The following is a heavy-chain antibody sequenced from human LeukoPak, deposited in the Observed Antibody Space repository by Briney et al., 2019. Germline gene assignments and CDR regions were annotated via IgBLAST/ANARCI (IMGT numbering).Heavy chain of an antibody. Sequence: GGSLRLSCAASGFTFDDYGMSWVRQAPGKGLEWVSGINWNGGSTGYADSVKGRFTISRDNAKNSLYLQMNSLRAEDTAVYYCAKARPGYCSGGSCYGGYYYYYMDVWGKGTTVTVSS. V-gene: IGHV3-20*04. J-gene: IGHJ6*03. CDR2: INWNGGST. CDR1: GFTFDDYG. CDR3: AKARPGYCSGGSCYGGYYYYYMDV. D-gene: IGHD2-15*01.